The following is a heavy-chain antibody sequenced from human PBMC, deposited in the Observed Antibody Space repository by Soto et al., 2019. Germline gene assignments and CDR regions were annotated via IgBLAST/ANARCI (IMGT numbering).Heavy chain of an antibody. CDR1: GYPFRAYA. CDR3: AKDGDYYDSSGYYDAFDI. D-gene: IGHD3-22*01. Sequence: EVQLLEFGGDLIQPGGSLRLSCAGSGYPFRAYAMSWVRQAPGKGLQWVAAISGSGGSTYYADSVKGRFTISRDNSKNTLYLQMNSLRAEDTAVYYCAKDGDYYDSSGYYDAFDIWGQGTMVTVSS. V-gene: IGHV3-23*01. CDR2: ISGSGGST. J-gene: IGHJ3*02.